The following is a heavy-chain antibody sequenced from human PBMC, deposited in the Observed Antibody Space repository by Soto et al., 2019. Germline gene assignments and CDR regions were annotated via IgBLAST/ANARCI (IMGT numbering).Heavy chain of an antibody. V-gene: IGHV3-73*01. CDR2: IRNKANNYAT. J-gene: IGHJ4*02. CDR3: ITSVRDTFLHY. D-gene: IGHD2-2*02. CDR1: GLTFSGSA. Sequence: GGSLRLSCVASGLTFSGSAMHWVRQASGKGLEWVGRIRNKANNYATAFGASVTGRFTISRDDSKNTAYLQMNSLKIEDTAIYYCITSVRDTFLHYWGQGSLVTVSS.